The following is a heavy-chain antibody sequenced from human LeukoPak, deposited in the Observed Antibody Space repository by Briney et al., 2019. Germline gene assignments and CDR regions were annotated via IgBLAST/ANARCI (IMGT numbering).Heavy chain of an antibody. Sequence: GGSLRLSCAASGFTFSSYAMSWVRQAPGKGLEWVSAISGSGGSTYYADSVKGRFTISRGNSKNTLYLQMNSLRAEDTAVYYCAKDGKGYCSSTSCKNWFDPWGQGTLVTVSS. D-gene: IGHD2-2*01. J-gene: IGHJ5*02. CDR1: GFTFSSYA. V-gene: IGHV3-23*01. CDR2: ISGSGGST. CDR3: AKDGKGYCSSTSCKNWFDP.